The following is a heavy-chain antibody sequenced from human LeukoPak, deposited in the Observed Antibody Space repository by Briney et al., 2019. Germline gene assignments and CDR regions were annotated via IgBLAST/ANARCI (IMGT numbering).Heavy chain of an antibody. CDR1: GYTFTSYD. J-gene: IGHJ4*02. V-gene: IGHV1-8*01. D-gene: IGHD2-2*01. CDR3: AREAVVVPAALDY. CDR2: MNPNSGNT. Sequence: ASVKVSCKASGYTFTSYDINWVRQATGQGLEWMGWMNPNSGNTGYAQKLQGRVTMTRNTSISTAYMELSSLRSEDTAVYYCAREAVVVPAALDYWGQGTLVTVSS.